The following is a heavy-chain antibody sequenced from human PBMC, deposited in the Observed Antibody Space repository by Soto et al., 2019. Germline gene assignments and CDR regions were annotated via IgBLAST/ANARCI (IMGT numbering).Heavy chain of an antibody. D-gene: IGHD6-13*01. CDR2: FDPEDGET. J-gene: IGHJ4*02. CDR1: GYTLTEFS. V-gene: IGHV1-24*01. CDR3: ATAFFSGSSSWFDY. Sequence: ASVKVSCKVSGYTLTEFSMHWVRQPPGKGLEWMGGFDPEDGETIYAQKFQGRVTMTEDTSTDTAYMELSSLRSEDTAVYYCATAFFSGSSSWFDYWGQGTLVTVSS.